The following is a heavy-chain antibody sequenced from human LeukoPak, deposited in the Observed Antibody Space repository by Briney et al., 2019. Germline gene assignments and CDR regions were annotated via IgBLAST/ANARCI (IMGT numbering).Heavy chain of an antibody. V-gene: IGHV1-46*01. J-gene: IGHJ4*02. CDR1: GGTFSSYA. D-gene: IGHD3-16*01. CDR3: AAHDWDDFLGFDY. CDR2: INPSGGST. Sequence: ASVKVSCKASGGTFSSYAISWVRQAPGQGLEWMGIINPSGGSTSYAQKFQGRVTMTRGTSTSTVYMELSSLRSEDTAVYYCAAHDWDDFLGFDYWGQGTLVTVSS.